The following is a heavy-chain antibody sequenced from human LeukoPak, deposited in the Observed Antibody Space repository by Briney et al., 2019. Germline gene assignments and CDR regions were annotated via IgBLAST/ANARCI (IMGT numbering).Heavy chain of an antibody. D-gene: IGHD3-3*01. J-gene: IGHJ5*02. CDR3: AHRGLRFLEWLTWFDP. Sequence: SGPTLVNPTQTLTLTCTFSGFLLSTSGVGVGWIRQPPGKALEWLALIYWDDDKRYSPSPKSRLTITKDTSKNQVVLTMTNMDPVDTATYYCAHRGLRFLEWLTWFDPWGQGTLVTVSS. CDR2: IYWDDDK. V-gene: IGHV2-5*02. CDR1: GFLLSTSGVG.